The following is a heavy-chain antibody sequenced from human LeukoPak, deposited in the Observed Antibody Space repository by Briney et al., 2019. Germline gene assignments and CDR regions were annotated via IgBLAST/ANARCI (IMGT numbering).Heavy chain of an antibody. D-gene: IGHD3-3*01. J-gene: IGHJ6*02. V-gene: IGHV4-59*08. CDR3: GRHIRRNYYYYGMDV. CDR1: GDSISSYH. Sequence: SETLSLTCSVSGDSISSYHWSWIRQPPGKGLEWIGYIYYSGSTNYNPSLKSRVTISVDTSKNQLSLKLSSVTAADTAVYYCGRHIRRNYYYYGMDVWGQGTTVTVSS. CDR2: IYYSGST.